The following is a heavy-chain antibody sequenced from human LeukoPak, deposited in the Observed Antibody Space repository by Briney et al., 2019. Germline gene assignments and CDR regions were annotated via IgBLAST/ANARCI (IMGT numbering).Heavy chain of an antibody. V-gene: IGHV4-59*08. D-gene: IGHD7-27*01. CDR1: GGSISSYY. CDR2: IYYSGST. CDR3: ARHLWDYTYYYMDV. Sequence: SETLSLTCTVSGGSISSYYWSWIRQPPGKGLEWIGYIYYSGSTNYNPSLKSRVTISVDTSKNQLSLKLSSVTAADTAVYYCARHLWDYTYYYMDVWGKGTTVTVSS. J-gene: IGHJ6*03.